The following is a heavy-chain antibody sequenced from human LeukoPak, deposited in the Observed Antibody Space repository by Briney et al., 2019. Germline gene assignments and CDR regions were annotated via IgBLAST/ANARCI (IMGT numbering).Heavy chain of an antibody. J-gene: IGHJ4*02. CDR1: GGSISSGSYY. Sequence: SETLSLTCTVSGGSISSGSYYWSWIRQPAGKGLEWIGRIYTSGSTNYNPSLKSRVTISVDTSKNQFSLKLSSVTAADTAVYYCTRDLSGYRDYWGQGTLVTVSS. D-gene: IGHD3-22*01. V-gene: IGHV4-61*02. CDR3: TRDLSGYRDY. CDR2: IYTSGST.